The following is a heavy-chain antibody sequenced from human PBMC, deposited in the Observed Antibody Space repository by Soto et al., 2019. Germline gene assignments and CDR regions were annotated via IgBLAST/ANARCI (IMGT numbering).Heavy chain of an antibody. Sequence: SSETLSLTCTVSGGSISGYYWSWIRQPPGKGLEWIGYIHYSGTTNYNPSLKSRVTISVDVSKNQFSLKLTSVTAADTAVYYCARDRSSHGSYYFDYWGQGALVTVSS. D-gene: IGHD1-26*01. CDR1: GGSISGYY. CDR2: IHYSGTT. J-gene: IGHJ4*02. CDR3: ARDRSSHGSYYFDY. V-gene: IGHV4-59*01.